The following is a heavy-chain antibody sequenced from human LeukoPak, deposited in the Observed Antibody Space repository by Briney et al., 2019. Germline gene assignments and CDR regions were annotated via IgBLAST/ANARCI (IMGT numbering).Heavy chain of an antibody. D-gene: IGHD5-24*01. CDR2: TGLNSVNT. V-gene: IGHV3-23*01. J-gene: IGHJ4*02. CDR3: AKGDDIGKHPTRAYYFDN. Sequence: GGSLRLSCAASGFTFSRHAMSWVRQAPGKGLEWVSTTGLNSVNTLCAESVQGRFTISRDNSKNTLDLQMDKLTVDDTAVYYCAKGDDIGKHPTRAYYFDNRGQGTLVTVSS. CDR1: GFTFSRHA.